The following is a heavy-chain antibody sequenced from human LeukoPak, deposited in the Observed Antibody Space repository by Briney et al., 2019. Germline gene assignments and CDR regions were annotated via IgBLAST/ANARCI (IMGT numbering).Heavy chain of an antibody. CDR3: ARARCTNGVCYTQDYYFDY. D-gene: IGHD2-8*01. Sequence: GGSLRLSCAASGFTFSSYWMSWVRQAPGKGLEWVANIKQDGSEKYYMDSVKGRFTIARDNAKNSLYLQMNSLRAEDTAVYYCARARCTNGVCYTQDYYFDYWGQGTLVTVSS. V-gene: IGHV3-7*01. CDR2: IKQDGSEK. CDR1: GFTFSSYW. J-gene: IGHJ4*02.